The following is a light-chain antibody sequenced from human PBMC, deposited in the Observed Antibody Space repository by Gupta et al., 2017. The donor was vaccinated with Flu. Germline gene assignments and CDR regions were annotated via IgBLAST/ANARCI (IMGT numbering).Light chain of an antibody. V-gene: IGLV2-14*01. CDR1: SSDVGDYNR. Sequence: QSALTQPASVSGSPGQSITISCTGTSSDVGDYNRVSWYQQHPGKAPKVIIYEVSNRPSGVSNRFSGSKSSNTASLTISGLQADDEADYYCSSYTRMTAAISAWVFGGGTKVTVL. J-gene: IGLJ3*02. CDR2: EVS. CDR3: SSYTRMTAAISAWV.